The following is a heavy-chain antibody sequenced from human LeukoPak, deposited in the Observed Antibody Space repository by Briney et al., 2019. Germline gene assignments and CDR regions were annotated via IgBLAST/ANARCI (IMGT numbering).Heavy chain of an antibody. CDR1: EFSFSAYS. V-gene: IGHV3-21*01. CDR2: LASSGSGSFT. J-gene: IGHJ6*02. D-gene: IGHD2-2*01. CDR3: AREACSSPSCYYGLDV. Sequence: PGGSLRLSCEASEFSFSAYSMSWVRQAPGKGLEWVSSLASSGSGSFTRYAVSVNGRFTISRDNAKNSLYLQMNSLRAEDTAVYYCAREACSSPSCYYGLDVWGQGTTVTVSS.